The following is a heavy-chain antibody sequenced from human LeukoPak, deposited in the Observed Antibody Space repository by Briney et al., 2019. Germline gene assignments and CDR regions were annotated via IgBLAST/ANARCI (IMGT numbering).Heavy chain of an antibody. V-gene: IGHV4-34*01. Sequence: PSETLSLTCAVYGGSFSGYYWSWIRQPPGKGLEWIGEINHSGSTNYNPSLKSRVTISVDTSKNQFSLKLSSVTAADTAVYYCARHLYDYVWGSNRPEYYFNYWGQGTLVTVSS. CDR2: INHSGST. D-gene: IGHD3-16*02. CDR1: GGSFSGYY. J-gene: IGHJ4*02. CDR3: ARHLYDYVWGSNRPEYYFNY.